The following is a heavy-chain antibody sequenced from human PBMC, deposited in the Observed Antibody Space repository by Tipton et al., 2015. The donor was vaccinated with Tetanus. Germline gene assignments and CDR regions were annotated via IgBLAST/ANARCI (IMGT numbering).Heavy chain of an antibody. D-gene: IGHD3-10*01. J-gene: IGHJ4*02. CDR1: GGSISSGGYY. CDR2: IYCSGST. CDR3: GRDQARGGRGGNYFDF. V-gene: IGHV4-31*03. Sequence: TLSLTCTVSGGSISSGGYYWTWIRQHPGKGLEWIGDIYCSGSTYYNPSLKSRVTISVDTSKNQFSVNLNSVTAADAAVYYCGRDQARGGRGGNYFDFWGQGALVSVSS.